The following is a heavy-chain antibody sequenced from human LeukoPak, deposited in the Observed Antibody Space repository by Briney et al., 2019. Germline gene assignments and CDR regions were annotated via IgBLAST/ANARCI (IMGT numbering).Heavy chain of an antibody. D-gene: IGHD3-22*01. J-gene: IGHJ3*02. CDR1: GGSISSGGYY. Sequence: PSETLSLTCTVSGGSISSGGYYWSWIRQHLGKGLEWIGYIYYSGSTYYNPSLKSRVTISVDTSKNQFSLKLSSVTAADTAVYYCARDYYDSSGYYHVGAFDIWGQGTMVTVSS. CDR3: ARDYYDSSGYYHVGAFDI. V-gene: IGHV4-31*03. CDR2: IYYSGST.